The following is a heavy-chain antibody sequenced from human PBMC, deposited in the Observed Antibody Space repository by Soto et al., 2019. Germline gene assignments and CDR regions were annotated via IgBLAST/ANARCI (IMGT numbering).Heavy chain of an antibody. Sequence: QLQLQESGSGLVKPSQTLSLTCAVSGGSISSGGYSWSWIRQPPGKGLEWIGYIYHSGSTYYNQSLKSRVTIAVDRSKYQFSLKLSSETAADTAVYYCARANPVYAVVWGQGTLVTLSS. D-gene: IGHD2-2*01. V-gene: IGHV4-30-2*01. CDR3: ARANPVYAVV. CDR1: GGSISSGGYS. J-gene: IGHJ4*02. CDR2: IYHSGST.